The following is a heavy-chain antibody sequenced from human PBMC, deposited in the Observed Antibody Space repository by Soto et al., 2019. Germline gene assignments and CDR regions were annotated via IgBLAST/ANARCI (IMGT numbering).Heavy chain of an antibody. CDR3: AGGPDYGDYDA. Sequence: QVQLRQWGAGLLKPSETLSLTCEVSGGSFSDHQWTWIRQSPEKGLEWIGAIRHNGDTNSKPSLRSRLTMSIDTSKNQFSLNLSSVTSADTAVYFCAGGPDYGDYDAWGQGILVTVSS. J-gene: IGHJ5*02. CDR1: GGSFSDHQ. D-gene: IGHD4-17*01. V-gene: IGHV4-34*01. CDR2: IRHNGDT.